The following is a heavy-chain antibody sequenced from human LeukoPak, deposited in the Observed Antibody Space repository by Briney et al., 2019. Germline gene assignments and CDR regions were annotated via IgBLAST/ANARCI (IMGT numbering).Heavy chain of an antibody. CDR2: ISSSGSAI. V-gene: IGHV3-48*04. D-gene: IGHD3-10*01. Sequence: PGGSLRLSCAASGFTFSNYNMNWVRQAPGKGPEWISYISSSGSAIYYADSVKGRFTISRDNARSSVYLQMNSLRAEDTAVYYCTSGRGYWGQGTLVTVSS. CDR3: TSGRGY. J-gene: IGHJ4*02. CDR1: GFTFSNYN.